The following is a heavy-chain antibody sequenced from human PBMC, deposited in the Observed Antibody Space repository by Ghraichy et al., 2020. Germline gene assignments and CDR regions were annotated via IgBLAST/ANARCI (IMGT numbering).Heavy chain of an antibody. D-gene: IGHD3-9*01. V-gene: IGHV3-7*03. CDR2: IKQDGSEK. J-gene: IGHJ6*02. CDR3: ARVQYYDILTGYYTPPSNYYYYYGMDV. CDR1: GFTFSSYW. Sequence: LSLTCAASGFTFSSYWMSWVRQAPGKGLEWVANIKQDGSEKYYVDSVKGRFTISRDNAKNSLYLQMNSLRAEDTAVYYCARVQYYDILTGYYTPPSNYYYYYGMDVWGQGTTVTVSS.